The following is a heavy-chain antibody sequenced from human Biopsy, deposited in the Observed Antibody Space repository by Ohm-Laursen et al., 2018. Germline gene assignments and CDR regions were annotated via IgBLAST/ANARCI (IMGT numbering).Heavy chain of an antibody. J-gene: IGHJ3*02. CDR2: VNPNSGAT. Sequence: ASVKVSCKVSGYAFTEFSIHWVRQAPGQGLEWMGWVNPNSGATNYAQKFQGRVTMTSDTSISTAYIELRRLISDDTAVYFCARDRMVTIITLVRADTFDIWGQGTLVSVSS. CDR1: GYAFTEFS. CDR3: ARDRMVTIITLVRADTFDI. D-gene: IGHD3-10*01. V-gene: IGHV1-2*02.